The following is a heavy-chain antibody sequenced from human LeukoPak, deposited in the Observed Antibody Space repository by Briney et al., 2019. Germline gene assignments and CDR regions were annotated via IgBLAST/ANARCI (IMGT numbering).Heavy chain of an antibody. V-gene: IGHV3-23*01. CDR2: ISGSGGTT. D-gene: IGHD3-10*01. CDR3: AKAASGFGDYFDY. CDR1: GFTFSSYA. J-gene: IGHJ4*02. Sequence: GGSLRLSCAASGFTFSSYAMHWVRQAPGKGLEWVSVISGSGGTTYYADSVKGRFTISRDNSKNTLYLQMNSLRAEDTAVYSCAKAASGFGDYFDYWGQGTLVTVSS.